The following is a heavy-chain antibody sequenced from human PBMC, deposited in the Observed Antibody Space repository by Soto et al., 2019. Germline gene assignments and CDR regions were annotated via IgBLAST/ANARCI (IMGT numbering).Heavy chain of an antibody. CDR2: IYPGDSDT. Sequence: GESLKISCKGSGYSFTSYWIGWVRQMPGKGLEWMGIIYPGDSDTRYSPSFQGQVTISADKSISTAYLQWSSLKASDTAMYYCARLGCSSTSCYHYYYYYYMDVWGKGTTVTVSS. J-gene: IGHJ6*03. CDR3: ARLGCSSTSCYHYYYYYYMDV. V-gene: IGHV5-51*01. CDR1: GYSFTSYW. D-gene: IGHD2-2*01.